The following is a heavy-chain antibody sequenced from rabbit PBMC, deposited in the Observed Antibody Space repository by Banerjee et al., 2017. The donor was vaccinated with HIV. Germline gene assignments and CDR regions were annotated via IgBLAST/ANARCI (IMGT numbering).Heavy chain of an antibody. CDR1: GFDFSSYG. Sequence: QEQLVESGGGLVQPGGSLKLSCKASGFDFSSYGVSWVRQAPGKGLEWIGYIDPVFGSTYYASWVNGRFTISSHNAQNTLYLQLNSLTAADTATYFCVRDAAGDGIYYGMDLWGPGTLVTVS. CDR2: IDPVFGST. V-gene: IGHV1S47*01. J-gene: IGHJ6*01. CDR3: VRDAAGDGIYYGMDL. D-gene: IGHD4-1*01.